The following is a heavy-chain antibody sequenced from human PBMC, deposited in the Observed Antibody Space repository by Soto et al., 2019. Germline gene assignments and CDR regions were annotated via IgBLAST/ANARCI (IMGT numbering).Heavy chain of an antibody. D-gene: IGHD1-1*01. CDR3: ARDRVTTYGSGKLYYFDY. CDR1: CGSIINSSSY. J-gene: IGHJ4*02. CDR2: IYYSGIR. V-gene: IGHV4-39*02. Sequence: SETLSLTCTFSCGSIINSSSYWCCIREPPGKRLEWMGSIYYSGIRYNNPSLKSRVTMSVDTSKNQFSLRLTSVTAADTAVYYCARDRVTTYGSGKLYYFDYWGQGTPVTVSS.